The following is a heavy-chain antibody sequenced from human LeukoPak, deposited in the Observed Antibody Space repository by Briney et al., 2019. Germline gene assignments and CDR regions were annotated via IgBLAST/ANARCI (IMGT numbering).Heavy chain of an antibody. CDR2: IRFDGSEK. CDR3: ALGKNFGYHYFDF. D-gene: IGHD2-2*03. J-gene: IGHJ4*02. CDR1: GFTFSNFG. Sequence: GGSLRLSCAASGFTFSNFGIHWVRQAPGKGLEWMTFIRFDGSEKYYADSVKGRFTISRDYSKNTLFLQMSSLRPEDTAVYYCALGKNFGYHYFDFWGQGALVTVSS. V-gene: IGHV3-30*02.